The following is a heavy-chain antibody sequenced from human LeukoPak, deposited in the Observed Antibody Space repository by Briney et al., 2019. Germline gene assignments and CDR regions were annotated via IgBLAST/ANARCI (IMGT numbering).Heavy chain of an antibody. CDR1: GLTFTSAW. J-gene: IGHJ5*02. V-gene: IGHV3-15*01. CDR3: TTHSGNDLRS. CDR2: IKSKSVGETT. D-gene: IGHD5-12*01. Sequence: GGSLRLSCATSGLTFTSAWLTWVRQAPGKGLEWVSRIKSKSVGETTDYAAPVKGRFTISRDDSENTLYLQMNSLKTEDTAVYYCTTHSGNDLRSWGQGTLVTVSS.